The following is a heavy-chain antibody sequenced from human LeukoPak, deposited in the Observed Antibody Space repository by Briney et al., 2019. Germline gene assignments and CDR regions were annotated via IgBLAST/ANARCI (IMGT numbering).Heavy chain of an antibody. CDR1: GFTFSSYE. J-gene: IGHJ4*02. CDR2: ISSSGSTI. D-gene: IGHD3-10*01. Sequence: AGGSLRLSCAASGFTFSSYEMNWVRQAPGKGLEWVSYISSSGSTIYYADSVKGRFTISRDNAKNSLYLQMNSLRAEDTAVYYCARGELKGFDYWGQGTLVTVSS. CDR3: ARGELKGFDY. V-gene: IGHV3-48*03.